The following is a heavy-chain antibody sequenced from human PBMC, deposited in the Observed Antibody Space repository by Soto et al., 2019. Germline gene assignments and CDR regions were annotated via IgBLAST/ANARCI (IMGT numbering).Heavy chain of an antibody. J-gene: IGHJ4*02. V-gene: IGHV4-4*02. CDR2: IYHSGST. D-gene: IGHD6-13*01. Sequence: SETLSLTYAFSGCTISSSNWWSWVRQPPGKGLEWIGEIYHSGSTNYNPSLKSRVTISVDKSKNQFSLKLSSVTAADTAVYYCARILGRASSWYYTDDYWGKGTLVTVSS. CDR3: ARILGRASSWYYTDDY. CDR1: GCTISSSNW.